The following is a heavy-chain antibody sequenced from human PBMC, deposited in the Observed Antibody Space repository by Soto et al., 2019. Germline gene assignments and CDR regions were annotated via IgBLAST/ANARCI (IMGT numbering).Heavy chain of an antibody. CDR1: GYTFTSFD. CDR3: ARPYYSGWFLFTS. D-gene: IGHD6-19*01. Sequence: ASVKVSCKASGYTFTSFDIHWVRQATGQGLEWMGWMDPNSGTTNYARKFQDRVTMTRNTSISTAYMEVSSLRSDDTAIYYCARPYYSGWFLFTSWGQGTLVTVS. V-gene: IGHV1-8*01. CDR2: MDPNSGTT. J-gene: IGHJ5*02.